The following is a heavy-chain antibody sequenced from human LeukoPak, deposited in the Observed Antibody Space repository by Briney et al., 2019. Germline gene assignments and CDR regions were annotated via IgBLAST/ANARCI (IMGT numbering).Heavy chain of an antibody. V-gene: IGHV1-69*04. Sequence: SVKVSCKASGGTFSSYAISWVRQAPGQGLEWMGRIIPILGIANYAQKFQGRVTITADKSTSTAYMELSSLRSEDTAVYYCARDRAVGATGLDYWGQGTLVTVSS. J-gene: IGHJ4*02. CDR1: GGTFSSYA. CDR3: ARDRAVGATGLDY. D-gene: IGHD1-26*01. CDR2: IIPILGIA.